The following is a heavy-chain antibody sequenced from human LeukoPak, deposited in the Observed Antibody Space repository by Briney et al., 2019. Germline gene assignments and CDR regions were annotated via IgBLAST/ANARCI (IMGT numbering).Heavy chain of an antibody. CDR2: IYYSGST. V-gene: IGHV4-31*03. CDR1: GGSISSGGYY. CDR3: ARAIRYYYDSSGYYYWFDP. J-gene: IGHJ5*02. D-gene: IGHD3-22*01. Sequence: SETLSLTCTVSGGSISSGGYYWSWIRQHPGKGLEWIGYIYYSGSTYYNPSLKSRVTISVDTSKNQFSLKLSSVTAADTAVYYCARAIRYYYDSSGYYYWFDPWGQGTLVTVSS.